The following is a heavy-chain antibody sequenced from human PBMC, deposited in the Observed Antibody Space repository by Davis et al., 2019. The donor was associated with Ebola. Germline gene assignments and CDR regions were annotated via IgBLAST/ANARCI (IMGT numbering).Heavy chain of an antibody. Sequence: PGGSLRLSCAASGFTFDDYAMHWVRQAPGKGLEWVSGISWNSGSIGYADSVKGRFTISRDNAKNSLYLQMNSLRAEDTALYYCAKDQYGSGSYYNTPWAFDIWGQGTMVTVSS. D-gene: IGHD3-10*01. CDR2: ISWNSGSI. CDR3: AKDQYGSGSYYNTPWAFDI. V-gene: IGHV3-9*01. J-gene: IGHJ3*02. CDR1: GFTFDDYA.